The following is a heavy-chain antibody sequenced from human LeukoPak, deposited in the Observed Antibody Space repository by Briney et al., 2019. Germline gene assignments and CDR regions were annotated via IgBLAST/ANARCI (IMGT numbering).Heavy chain of an antibody. CDR2: IYYSGST. V-gene: IGHV4-59*12. CDR3: ARIVPAAIRPDYFDY. CDR1: GGSISSYY. Sequence: SETLSLTCTVSGGSISSYYWSWIRQPPGKGLEWIGYIYYSGSTNYNPSLKSRVTISVDTSKNQFSLKLSSVTAADTAVYYCARIVPAAIRPDYFDYWGQGTLVTVSS. D-gene: IGHD2-2*01. J-gene: IGHJ4*02.